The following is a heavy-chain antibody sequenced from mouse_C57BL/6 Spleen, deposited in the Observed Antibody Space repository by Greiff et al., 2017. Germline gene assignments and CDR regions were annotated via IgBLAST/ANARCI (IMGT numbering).Heavy chain of an antibody. V-gene: IGHV1-50*01. CDR2: IDPSDSYT. CDR3: ARKGGYDYDAMDY. CDR1: GYTFTSYW. D-gene: IGHD2-2*01. J-gene: IGHJ4*01. Sequence: QVHVKQPGAELVKPGASVKLSCKASGYTFTSYWMQWVKQRPGQGLEWIGEIDPSDSYTNYNQKFKGKATLTVDTSSSTAYMQLSSLTSEDSAVYYCARKGGYDYDAMDYWGQGTSVTVSS.